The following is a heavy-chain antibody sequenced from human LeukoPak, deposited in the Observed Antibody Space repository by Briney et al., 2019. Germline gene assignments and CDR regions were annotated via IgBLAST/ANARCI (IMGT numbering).Heavy chain of an antibody. Sequence: GGSLRLSCAASGFTFSSYSMNWVRQAPGKGLEWVSYISSSSSTIYYADSVKGRFTISRDNAKNSLYLQMNSLRAEDTAVYYCERVSYDFWSGYYTDYWGQGTLVTVSS. D-gene: IGHD3-3*01. J-gene: IGHJ4*02. CDR2: ISSSSSTI. CDR3: ERVSYDFWSGYYTDY. V-gene: IGHV3-48*01. CDR1: GFTFSSYS.